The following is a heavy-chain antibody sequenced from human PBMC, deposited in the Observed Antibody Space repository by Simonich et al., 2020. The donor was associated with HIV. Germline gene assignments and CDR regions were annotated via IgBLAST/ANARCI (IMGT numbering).Heavy chain of an antibody. D-gene: IGHD3-3*01. CDR3: AKDRYYNFWSGYYDY. V-gene: IGHV3-23*01. CDR2: IRGSGGST. CDR1: GFTFSSYA. J-gene: IGHJ4*02. Sequence: EVQLLESGGGLVQPGGSLRLSCAASGFTFSSYAMSWVRQAPGQGLGGVSAIRGSGGSTYDADSVKGRFTISRDNSKNTLYLQMNSLRAEDTAVYYCAKDRYYNFWSGYYDYWGQGTLVTVSS.